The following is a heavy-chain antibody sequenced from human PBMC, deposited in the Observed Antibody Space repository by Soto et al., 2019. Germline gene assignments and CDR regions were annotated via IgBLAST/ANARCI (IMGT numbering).Heavy chain of an antibody. CDR3: ARRRSPLGVPAAMGPGDAFDI. CDR1: GFTFSDYW. CDR2: IKQDGKEK. J-gene: IGHJ3*02. D-gene: IGHD2-2*01. Sequence: PGGSLRLSCAVSGFTFSDYWMSWVRQAPGKGVEGGANIKQDGKEKNYVDSVKGRFTISRDNAKNSLYLQMNSLRAEDTAVYYCARRRSPLGVPAAMGPGDAFDIWGQGTMVTVSS. V-gene: IGHV3-7*01.